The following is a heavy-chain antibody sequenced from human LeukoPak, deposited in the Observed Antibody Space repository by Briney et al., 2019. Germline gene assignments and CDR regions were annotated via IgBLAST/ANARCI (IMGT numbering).Heavy chain of an antibody. CDR1: GGSISSYY. V-gene: IGHV4-4*07. Sequence: SETLSLTCTVSGGSISSYYWSWIRQPAGKGLEWIGRIYTSGSTNYNPSLKSRVTMSVDTSKNQFSLKLSSVTAADTAVYYCARDLIPYCSSTSCHSANWFDPWGQGTLVTVSS. CDR2: IYTSGST. D-gene: IGHD2-2*01. J-gene: IGHJ5*02. CDR3: ARDLIPYCSSTSCHSANWFDP.